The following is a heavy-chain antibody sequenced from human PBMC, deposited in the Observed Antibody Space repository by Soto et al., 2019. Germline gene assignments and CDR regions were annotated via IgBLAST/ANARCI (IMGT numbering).Heavy chain of an antibody. D-gene: IGHD3-10*01. Sequence: GGSLRLSCAASGFTFSNAWMNWVRQAPGKGLEWVGRIKSKTDGGTTDYAAPGKGRFTISRDDSKNTLYLQMNSLKTEDTAVYYCTTLYGSYYYGMDVWGQGTTVTVSS. V-gene: IGHV3-15*07. J-gene: IGHJ6*02. CDR3: TTLYGSYYYGMDV. CDR1: GFTFSNAW. CDR2: IKSKTDGGTT.